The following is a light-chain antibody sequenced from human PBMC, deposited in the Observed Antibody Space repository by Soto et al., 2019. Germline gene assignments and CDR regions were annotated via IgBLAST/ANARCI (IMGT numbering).Light chain of an antibody. CDR2: DAS. J-gene: IGKJ5*01. CDR3: QQRSAGVT. V-gene: IGKV3-11*01. Sequence: EIVLTQSPATLSLSPGERATLSCMASQSISNYLAWYQHKPGQAPRLLIYDASNRATATPPRFSGSGSGTDFTLTISSLEPEDFAVYYCQQRSAGVTFGQGTRLEIK. CDR1: QSISNY.